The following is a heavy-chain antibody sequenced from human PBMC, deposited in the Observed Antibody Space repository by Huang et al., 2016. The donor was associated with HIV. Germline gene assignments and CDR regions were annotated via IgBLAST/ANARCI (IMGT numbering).Heavy chain of an antibody. Sequence: QGQLVESGGGVVQPGRSLRLSCAASGFSFTSYDMQGGRQVAGKGLEWVSFVSNDGNEKYYADAVKGRFTISRDNFKNTLYLRMNSLRTGDTAVYFCLPAGHVSHYYYMDVWGKGTTVIVSS. CDR1: GFSFTSYD. V-gene: IGHV3-30*03. CDR3: LPAGHVSHYYYMDV. J-gene: IGHJ6*03. CDR2: VSNDGNEK.